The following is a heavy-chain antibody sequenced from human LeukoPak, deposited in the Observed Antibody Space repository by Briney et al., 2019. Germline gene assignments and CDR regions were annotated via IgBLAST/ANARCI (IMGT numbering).Heavy chain of an antibody. V-gene: IGHV4-59*01. J-gene: IGHJ4*02. CDR1: GGSISSYY. Sequence: PSETLSLTCTVSGGSISSYYWSWIRQPPGKGLEWIGYIYYSGSTNYNPSLKSRVTISVGTSKNQFSLKLSSVTAADTAVYYCARENTMVRGVIIWGQGTLVTVSS. CDR2: IYYSGST. D-gene: IGHD3-10*01. CDR3: ARENTMVRGVII.